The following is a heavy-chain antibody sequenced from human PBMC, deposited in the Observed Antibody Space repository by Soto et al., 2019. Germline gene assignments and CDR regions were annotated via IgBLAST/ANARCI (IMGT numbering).Heavy chain of an antibody. CDR3: ARTHFYDYVWGSYPIWFDP. CDR1: GGSISSGGYY. CDR2: IYYSGST. D-gene: IGHD3-16*02. V-gene: IGHV4-30-4*08. Sequence: PSETLSLTCTVSGGSISSGGYYWSWIRQHPGKGLEWIGYIYYSGSTYYNPSLKSRVTISVDTSKNQFSLKLSSVTAADTAVYYCARTHFYDYVWGSYPIWFDPWGQGTLVTVSS. J-gene: IGHJ5*02.